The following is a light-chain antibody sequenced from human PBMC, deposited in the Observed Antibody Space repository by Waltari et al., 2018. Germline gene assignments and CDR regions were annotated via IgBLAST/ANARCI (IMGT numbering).Light chain of an antibody. CDR2: KAS. Sequence: DIQMTQSPSTLSASIGDRVTITCRASQSITNWLAWYQQKPGKAPKLLIYKASTLESGGPSRFIGSGSGTEFTLTISSLQPDDFATYYCQQYNNYVATFGQGTKVEIK. CDR3: QQYNNYVAT. J-gene: IGKJ1*01. V-gene: IGKV1-5*03. CDR1: QSITNW.